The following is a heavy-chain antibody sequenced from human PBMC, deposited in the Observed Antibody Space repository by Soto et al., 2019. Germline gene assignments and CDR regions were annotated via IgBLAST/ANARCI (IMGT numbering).Heavy chain of an antibody. CDR2: INPDSGDT. Sequence: QVQLVQSGTEVKKPGASVKVSCKSSGYSFIGFYLHWVRQAPGRGLEWMGLINPDSGDTDYAQKFQGRVTMTRDTAISTACMELSRVTSDDTAVYYCARVRYGDFSFQYWGQGTLVSVSS. CDR3: ARVRYGDFSFQY. CDR1: GYSFIGFY. J-gene: IGHJ4*02. D-gene: IGHD4-17*01. V-gene: IGHV1-2*02.